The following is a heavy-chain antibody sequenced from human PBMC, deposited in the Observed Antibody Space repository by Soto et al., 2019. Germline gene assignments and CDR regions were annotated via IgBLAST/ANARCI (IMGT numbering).Heavy chain of an antibody. CDR1: DDSINSDKYY. CDR3: ARLEGLATISYYFDF. J-gene: IGHJ4*02. V-gene: IGHV4-39*01. CDR2: IYYRGNA. D-gene: IGHD3-9*01. Sequence: QLQLQESGPGLVKPSETLSLTCSVSDDSINSDKYYWGWIRQPPGKGLEWIGSIYYRGNAYYNPSPQTRVTISLDKSKSQFSRKLNSVTAADSAVYFCARLEGLATISYYFDFWGPGALVTVSS.